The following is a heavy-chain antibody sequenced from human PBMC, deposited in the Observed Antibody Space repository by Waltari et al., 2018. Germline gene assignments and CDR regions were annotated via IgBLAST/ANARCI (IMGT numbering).Heavy chain of an antibody. D-gene: IGHD3-16*01. V-gene: IGHV3-53*02. CDR1: GFTVSSTF. Sequence: EVQLVETGGGLIQPGGSLRLSCAASGFTVSSTFMSWVRQAPGKGLWWVSVLYSGGTTYYADSVKGRFTIARDNSKSTLFLQMSSLRAEDTAVYYCARMFGSAYNDYWGQGTLVTVSS. CDR2: LYSGGTT. CDR3: ARMFGSAYNDY. J-gene: IGHJ4*02.